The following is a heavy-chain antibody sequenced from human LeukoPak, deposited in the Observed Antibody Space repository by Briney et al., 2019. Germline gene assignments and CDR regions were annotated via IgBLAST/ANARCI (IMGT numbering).Heavy chain of an antibody. CDR3: ARSHYYDSSGSHNNWFDP. Sequence: PSETLSLTCAVYDGSFSGYFWSWIRQPPGKGLEWIGEINHSGSTNYNPSLKSRVTISVDTSKNQFSLKLSPVTAADTAVYYCARSHYYDSSGSHNNWFDPWGQGTLVTVSS. CDR2: INHSGST. J-gene: IGHJ5*02. V-gene: IGHV4-34*01. CDR1: DGSFSGYF. D-gene: IGHD3-22*01.